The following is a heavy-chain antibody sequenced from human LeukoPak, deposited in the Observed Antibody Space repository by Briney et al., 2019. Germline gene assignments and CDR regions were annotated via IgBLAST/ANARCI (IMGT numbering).Heavy chain of an antibody. CDR1: GLTFSSYW. CDR2: IKQDGSEK. D-gene: IGHD2-2*01. CDR3: ARMSGVVVVPAAYGY. V-gene: IGHV3-7*01. Sequence: GGSLRLSCAASGLTFSSYWMSWVRQAPGKGLEWVANIKQDGSEKYYVDSVKGRFTISRDNAKNSLYLQMNSLRAEDTAVYYCARMSGVVVVPAAYGYWGQGTLVTVSS. J-gene: IGHJ4*02.